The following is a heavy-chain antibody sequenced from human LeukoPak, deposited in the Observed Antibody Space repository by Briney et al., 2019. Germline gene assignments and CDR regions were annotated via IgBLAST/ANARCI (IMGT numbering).Heavy chain of an antibody. CDR2: IIPIFGTA. J-gene: IGHJ6*02. D-gene: IGHD6-19*01. V-gene: IGHV1-69*13. CDR3: ARPRGWYNYYYGMDV. Sequence: SVKVSCKASGGTFSSYAISWVRQAPGQGLEWMGGIIPIFGTANYAQKFQGRVTITADESTSTAYMELSSLRSEDTAVYYCARPRGWYNYYYGMDVWGQGTTVTVSS. CDR1: GGTFSSYA.